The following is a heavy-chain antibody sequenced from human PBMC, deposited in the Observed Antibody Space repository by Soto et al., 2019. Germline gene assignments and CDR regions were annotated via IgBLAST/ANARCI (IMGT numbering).Heavy chain of an antibody. D-gene: IGHD4-4*01. CDR1: GGSISSYY. J-gene: IGHJ4*02. CDR2: IYYSGST. Sequence: SETLSLTCTVSGGSISSYYWSWIRQPPGKGLEWIGYIYYSGSTNYNPSLKSRVTISVDTSKNQFSLKLSSVTAADTAVYYCARTDYSLYYFDYWGQGTLVTVSS. V-gene: IGHV4-59*08. CDR3: ARTDYSLYYFDY.